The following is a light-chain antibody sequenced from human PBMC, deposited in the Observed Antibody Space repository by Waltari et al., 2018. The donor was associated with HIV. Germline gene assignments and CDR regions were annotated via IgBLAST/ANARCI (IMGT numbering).Light chain of an antibody. CDR1: TPNIGSSN. Sequence: QSVLTQPPSASGTPGQRVTISCSGSTPNIGSSNLNCYQQFSRAAPKLLIYADAQRPSGVPDRFSGSKSGTSASLVISGLQSEDEADYYCSTWDDRLNGVVFGGGTRLTVV. V-gene: IGLV1-44*01. J-gene: IGLJ2*01. CDR3: STWDDRLNGVV. CDR2: ADA.